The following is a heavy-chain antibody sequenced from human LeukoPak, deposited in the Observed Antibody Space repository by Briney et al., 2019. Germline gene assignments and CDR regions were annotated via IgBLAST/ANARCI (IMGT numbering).Heavy chain of an antibody. D-gene: IGHD2-2*01. CDR3: ARGKAIVVVPAPDY. CDR1: GFTFSSYA. CDR2: ISYDGSNK. J-gene: IGHJ4*02. Sequence: GGSLRLSCAASGFTFSSYAMHWVRQAPGKGLEWVAVISYDGSNKYYADSVKGRFTISRDNSKNTLYLQMNSLRAEDTAVYYCARGKAIVVVPAPDYWGQGTLVTVSS. V-gene: IGHV3-30-3*01.